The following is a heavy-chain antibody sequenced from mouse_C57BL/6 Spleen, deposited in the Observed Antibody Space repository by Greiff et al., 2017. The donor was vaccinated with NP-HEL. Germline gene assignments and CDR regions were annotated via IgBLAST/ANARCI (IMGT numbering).Heavy chain of an antibody. V-gene: IGHV1-9*01. D-gene: IGHD1-1*01. Sequence: QVQLQQSGAELMKPGASVKLSCKATGYTFTGYWIEWVKQRPGHGLEWIGEILPGSGSTNYNEKFKGKATFTADTSSNTAYMQLSSLTTEDSAIYYCARRASITTVVATDYFDYWGQGTTLTVSS. J-gene: IGHJ2*01. CDR1: GYTFTGYW. CDR2: ILPGSGST. CDR3: ARRASITTVVATDYFDY.